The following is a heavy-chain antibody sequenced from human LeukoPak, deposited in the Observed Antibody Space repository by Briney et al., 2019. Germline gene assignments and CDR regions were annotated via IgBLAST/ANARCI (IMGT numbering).Heavy chain of an antibody. CDR2: IYSDGHT. V-gene: IGHV3-66*01. CDR1: GFIVSSTY. D-gene: IGHD3/OR15-3a*01. CDR3: ARDDFSPNNYYYGGDV. Sequence: GGSLRLSCAASGFIVSSTYMSWVRQAPGKGLEWVSIIYSDGHTYYADSVKGRLTISRDNSKNTLYLQINSLRAEDTAVYYCARDDFSPNNYYYGGDVWAKGTTAPVPP. J-gene: IGHJ6*04.